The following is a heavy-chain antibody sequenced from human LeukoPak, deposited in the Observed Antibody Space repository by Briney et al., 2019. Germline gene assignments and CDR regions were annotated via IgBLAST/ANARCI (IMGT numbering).Heavy chain of an antibody. CDR1: GGSISSYY. CDR3: ARHESFFDY. J-gene: IGHJ4*02. Sequence: SDTLSLTCTVSGGSISSYYWSWIRQPSGKGLEWIGYIYYSGSTNYNPSLKSRVTISVDTSKNQFSLKLSSVTAADTAVYYCARHESFFDYWGQGTLVTVSS. D-gene: IGHD1-26*01. CDR2: IYYSGST. V-gene: IGHV4-59*08.